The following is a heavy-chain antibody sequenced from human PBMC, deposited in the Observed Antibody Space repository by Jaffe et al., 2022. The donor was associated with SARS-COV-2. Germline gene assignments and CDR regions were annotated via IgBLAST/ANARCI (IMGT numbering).Heavy chain of an antibody. D-gene: IGHD2-2*01. J-gene: IGHJ3*02. CDR1: GFTVSSNY. CDR2: IYSGGST. CDR3: ARVPRPAAGVAFDI. Sequence: EVQLVESGGGLVQPGGSLRLSCAASGFTVSSNYMSWVRQAPGKGLEWVSVIYSGGSTYYADSVKGRFTISRDNSKNTLYLQMNSLRAEDTAVYYCARVPRPAAGVAFDIWGQGTMVTVSS. V-gene: IGHV3-66*02.